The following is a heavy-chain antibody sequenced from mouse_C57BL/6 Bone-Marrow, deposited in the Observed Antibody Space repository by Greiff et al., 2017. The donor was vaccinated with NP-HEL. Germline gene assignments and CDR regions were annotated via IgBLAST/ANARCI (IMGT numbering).Heavy chain of an antibody. D-gene: IGHD4-1*01. CDR2: SRNKANDYTT. V-gene: IGHV7-1*01. CDR3: ARDPGGDWYFDV. J-gene: IGHJ1*03. CDR1: GFTFSDFY. Sequence: DVKLVESGGGLVQSGRSLRLSCATSGFTFSDFYMEWVRQAPGKGLEWIAASRNKANDYTTEYSASVKGRFIVSRDTSQSILYLQMNALRAEDTAIYYCARDPGGDWYFDVWGTGTTVTVSS.